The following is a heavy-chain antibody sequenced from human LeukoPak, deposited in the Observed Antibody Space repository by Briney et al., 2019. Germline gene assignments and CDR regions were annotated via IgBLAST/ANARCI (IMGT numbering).Heavy chain of an antibody. J-gene: IGHJ4*02. V-gene: IGHV1-2*02. CDR1: GYTFTGYY. Sequence: ASVKVSCKASGYTFTGYYMHWVRQAPGQGLEWMGWINPNSGGTNYAQKFQGRVTMTRHTSISTAYMELSRLRSDDTAVYYCARDPSGIAAAGRGDWGQGTLVTVSS. CDR3: ARDPSGIAAAGRGD. D-gene: IGHD6-13*01. CDR2: INPNSGGT.